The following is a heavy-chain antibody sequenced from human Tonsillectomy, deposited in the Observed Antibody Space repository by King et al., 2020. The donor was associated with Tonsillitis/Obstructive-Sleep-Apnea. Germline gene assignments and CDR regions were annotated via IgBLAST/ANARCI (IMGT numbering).Heavy chain of an antibody. J-gene: IGHJ5*02. CDR2: INHSGST. CDR3: ASGSSASPGGNWFDP. V-gene: IGHV4-34*01. CDR1: GGSFSGYY. Sequence: VQLQQWGAGLLKPSETLSLTCAVYGGSFSGYYWSWIRQPPGKGLEWIGEINHSGSTNYNPSLKSRVTISVDTSKNQFSLKLNSVTAADAAVYYCASGSSASPGGNWFDPWGQGTLVTVSS. D-gene: IGHD2-2*01.